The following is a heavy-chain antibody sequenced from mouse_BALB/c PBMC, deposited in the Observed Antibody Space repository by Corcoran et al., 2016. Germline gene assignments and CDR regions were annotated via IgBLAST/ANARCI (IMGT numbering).Heavy chain of an antibody. CDR1: GFNIKDTY. CDR3: ASLDGYFDV. CDR2: IDPANGNT. J-gene: IGHJ1*01. Sequence: EVQLQQSGAELVKPGASVKLSCTASGFNIKDTYMHWVKQRPEQGLEWIGRIDPANGNTKYDPKFQGKATITADTSSNTAYLQLSSLTPEDTAVYYCASLDGYFDVWRAGTTVTVSS. V-gene: IGHV14-3*02.